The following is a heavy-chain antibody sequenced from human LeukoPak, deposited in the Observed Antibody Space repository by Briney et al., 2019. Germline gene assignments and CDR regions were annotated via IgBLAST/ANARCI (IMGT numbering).Heavy chain of an antibody. CDR2: IDSGGST. CDR1: EFTVSSNY. V-gene: IGHV3-66*02. J-gene: IGHJ5*02. CDR3: ARDRWFDP. Sequence: TGGSLRLSCAASEFTVSSNYMSWVRQAPGKGLEWVSVIDSGGSTYYADSVKGRFTISRDNSKNTPYLQMNSLRAKDTAVYYCARDRWFDPWGQGTLVTVSS.